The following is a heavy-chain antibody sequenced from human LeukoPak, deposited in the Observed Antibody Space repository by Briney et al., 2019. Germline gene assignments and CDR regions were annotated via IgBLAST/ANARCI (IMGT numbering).Heavy chain of an antibody. D-gene: IGHD1-26*01. V-gene: IGHV4-59*02. CDR2: LSHSGSS. Sequence: SETLSLTCTVSGGSVSSYYWSWIRRPPGRGLEWIAYLSHSGSSDSNPSLTSRVTTLVDTSKNQFSLKLTSVTAADTAVYYCARQGSGNYLSPVDYWGQGTLVTVSS. CDR3: ARQGSGNYLSPVDY. CDR1: GGSVSSYY. J-gene: IGHJ4*02.